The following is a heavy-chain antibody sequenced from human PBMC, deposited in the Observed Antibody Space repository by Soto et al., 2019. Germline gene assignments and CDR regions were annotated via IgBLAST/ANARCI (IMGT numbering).Heavy chain of an antibody. J-gene: IGHJ4*02. D-gene: IGHD3-22*01. CDR2: ISAYNGNT. V-gene: IGHV1-18*01. CDR1: GYTFTSYG. Sequence: VAAVKVSCKASGYTFTSYGISWVRQAPGQGLEWMGWISAYNGNTNYAQKLQGRVTMTTDTSTSTAYMELRSLRSDDAAVYYCARDSPNYYDSSGRVYWGQGTLVTVSS. CDR3: ARDSPNYYDSSGRVY.